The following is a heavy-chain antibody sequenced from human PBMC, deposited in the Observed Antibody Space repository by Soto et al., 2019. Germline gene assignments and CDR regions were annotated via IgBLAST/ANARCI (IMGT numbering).Heavy chain of an antibody. CDR3: AREVGTLGAFDI. CDR2: ISSSSSYI. V-gene: IGHV3-21*01. Sequence: GGSLRLSCAASGFTFSSYSMNWVRQAPGKGLEWVSSISSSSSYIYYADSVKGRFTISRDNAKNSLYLQMNSLRAEDTAVYYCAREVGTLGAFDIWGQGTMVTVSS. J-gene: IGHJ3*02. CDR1: GFTFSSYS. D-gene: IGHD3-10*01.